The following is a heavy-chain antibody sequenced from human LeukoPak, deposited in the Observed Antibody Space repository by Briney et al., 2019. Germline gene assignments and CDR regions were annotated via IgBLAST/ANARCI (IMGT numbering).Heavy chain of an antibody. CDR3: AKQSARAGITMIVVVIPFYFDY. CDR1: GFTFSSYG. D-gene: IGHD3-22*01. CDR2: ISGSGGST. J-gene: IGHJ4*02. V-gene: IGHV3-23*01. Sequence: GGSLRLSCAASGFTFSSYGMIWVRQASGKGLEWASAISGSGGSTYCADSVKGRFTISRDNSKNTLYLQMNSLRAEDTAVYYCAKQSARAGITMIVVVIPFYFDYWGQGTLVTVSS.